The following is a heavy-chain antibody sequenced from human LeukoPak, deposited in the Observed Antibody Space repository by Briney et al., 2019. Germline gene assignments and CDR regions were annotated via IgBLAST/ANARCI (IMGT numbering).Heavy chain of an antibody. CDR1: GFTFSSYS. J-gene: IGHJ4*02. V-gene: IGHV3-21*04. CDR3: ARVSRYSGSYYEDY. CDR2: INSKSRYI. D-gene: IGHD1-26*01. Sequence: KSGGSLRLSCAASGFTFSSYSMNWVRQAPGKGLEWVSSINSKSRYIYYAVSLKGRFTISRDNGKNSVYLQMNSLRAEDTAVYYRARVSRYSGSYYEDYWGQGTLVTVSS.